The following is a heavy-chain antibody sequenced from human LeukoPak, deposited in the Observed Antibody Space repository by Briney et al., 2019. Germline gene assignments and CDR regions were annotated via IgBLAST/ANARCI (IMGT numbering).Heavy chain of an antibody. CDR1: GFTVSTNY. Sequence: GGSLRLSCAASGFTVSTNYMSWVRQAPGKGLEWVGRIKSKPNGETTDYGAPVKGRFTISRDDSKNTLYLQMSSLKTEDTAVYYCTTTYSQAYWNYWGQGTLVTVSS. CDR3: TTTYSQAYWNY. CDR2: IKSKPNGETT. V-gene: IGHV3-15*01. D-gene: IGHD2-15*01. J-gene: IGHJ4*02.